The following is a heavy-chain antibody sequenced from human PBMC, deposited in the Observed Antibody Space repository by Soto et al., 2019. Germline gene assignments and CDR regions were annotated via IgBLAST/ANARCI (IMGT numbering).Heavy chain of an antibody. CDR2: ISGSGGST. D-gene: IGHD4-17*01. V-gene: IGHV3-23*01. CDR3: ARRTVGWYFDL. CDR1: GFTFSIYA. J-gene: IGHJ2*01. Sequence: EVQLLESGGGLVQPGGSLRLSCAASGFTFSIYAMNWVRQAPGKGLEWVSVISGSGGSTYYADSEKGRFTISRDNSKNTLYLQMNSLRAEDTAVYYCARRTVGWYFDLWGRGTLVTVSS.